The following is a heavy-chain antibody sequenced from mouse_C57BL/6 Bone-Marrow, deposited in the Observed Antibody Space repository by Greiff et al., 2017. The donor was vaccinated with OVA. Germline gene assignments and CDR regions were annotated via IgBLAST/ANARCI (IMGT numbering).Heavy chain of an antibody. J-gene: IGHJ2*01. V-gene: IGHV1-39*01. CDR2: INPNYGTT. CDR1: GYSFTDYN. D-gene: IGHD4-1*01. CDR3: ARRTGTEDYFDY. Sequence: EVKLMESGPELVKPGASVKISCKASGYSFTDYNMNWVKQSTGKSLEWIGVINPNYGTTSYNQKFKGKATLTVDQSSSTAYMQLNSLTSEDSAVYYCARRTGTEDYFDYWGQGTTLTVSS.